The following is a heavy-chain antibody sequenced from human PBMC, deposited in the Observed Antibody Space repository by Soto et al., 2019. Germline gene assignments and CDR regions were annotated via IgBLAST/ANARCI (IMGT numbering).Heavy chain of an antibody. V-gene: IGHV3-74*01. CDR2: LNTDGSTT. J-gene: IGHJ3*01. Sequence: EVQLVESGGGLVQPGGSLRLSCAASGFTFSTYSMAWVRQAPGKGLEWVSGLNTDGSTTNYADSVRGRFSISRDNAKKNIHLQLNSLRVDDTALYYCGSPRRTWTAVDALDVWGQGTMVTVSS. CDR3: GSPRRTWTAVDALDV. D-gene: IGHD1-1*01. CDR1: GFTFSTYS.